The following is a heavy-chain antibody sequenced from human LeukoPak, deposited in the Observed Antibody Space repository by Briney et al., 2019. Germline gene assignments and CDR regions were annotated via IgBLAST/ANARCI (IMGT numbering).Heavy chain of an antibody. J-gene: IGHJ4*02. CDR1: GFTFSSYA. CDR3: ASDSYCGGDCYSANDY. V-gene: IGHV3-30-3*01. Sequence: PGGSLRLSCAASGFTFSSYAMHWVRQAPGKGLEWVVVISYDGSNKYYADSVKGRFTISRDNSKNTLYLQMKSLRAEDTAVYYCASDSYCGGDCYSANDYWGQGTLVTVSS. D-gene: IGHD2-21*02. CDR2: ISYDGSNK.